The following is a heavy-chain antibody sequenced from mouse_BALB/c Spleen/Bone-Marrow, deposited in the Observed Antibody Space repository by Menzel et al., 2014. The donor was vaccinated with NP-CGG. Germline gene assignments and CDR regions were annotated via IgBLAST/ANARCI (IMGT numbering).Heavy chain of an antibody. CDR2: INPDSSTI. J-gene: IGHJ1*01. CDR1: GFDFSRYW. CDR3: ARLYWYFDV. V-gene: IGHV4-1*02. Sequence: EVKLMESGGGLVQPGGSLKLSCAASGFDFSRYWMSWVRQAPGKGLEWIGEINPDSSTINYTPSLKDKFTISRDNAKNTLYLQMSKVRSEDTALYYCARLYWYFDVWGAGTTVTVSS.